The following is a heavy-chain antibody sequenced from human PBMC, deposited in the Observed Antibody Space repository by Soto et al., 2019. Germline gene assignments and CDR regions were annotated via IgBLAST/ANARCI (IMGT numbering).Heavy chain of an antibody. CDR2: ILGGSGKT. D-gene: IGHD6-19*01. J-gene: IGHJ4*02. CDR3: VKGGPIGVSGDDY. CDR1: GFTFSSYA. Sequence: EVQLLESGGGLVQPGGSLRLSCAASGFTFSSYAMTWVRQAPGKGLEWVSLILGGSGKTYYADSVKGRFTISRDNSKNTLYLQSNSLRAEDSAVYYCVKGGPIGVSGDDYWGQGTLVTVSS. V-gene: IGHV3-23*01.